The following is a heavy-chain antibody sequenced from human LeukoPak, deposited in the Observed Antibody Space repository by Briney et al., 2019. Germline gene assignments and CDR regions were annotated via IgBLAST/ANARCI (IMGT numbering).Heavy chain of an antibody. V-gene: IGHV3-23*01. CDR2: ISGNGGST. Sequence: GGSLRLSCAASGFTFSTYAMRWVRQAPGKGLEWVSSISGNGGSTNYAGSVKGWFTISRDNSKNTLYLQMNSLRAEDTAVYYCARGRGTLGADFDYWGQGTLVTVSS. CDR3: ARGRGTLGADFDY. J-gene: IGHJ4*02. D-gene: IGHD1-26*01. CDR1: GFTFSTYA.